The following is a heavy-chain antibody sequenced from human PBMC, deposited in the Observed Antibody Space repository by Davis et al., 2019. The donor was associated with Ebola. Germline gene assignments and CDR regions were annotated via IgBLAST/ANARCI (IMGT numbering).Heavy chain of an antibody. CDR1: GGSFRGYY. V-gene: IGHV4-34*01. J-gene: IGHJ5*02. D-gene: IGHD6-19*01. CDR2: INHSGST. CDR3: ARLGGWLVDWFDP. Sequence: SETLSLTCAVYGGSFRGYYWSWIRQPPGKGLEWIGEINHSGSTNYNPSLKSRVTISVDTSKNQFSLKLSSVTAADTAVYYCARLGGWLVDWFDPWGQGTLVTVSS.